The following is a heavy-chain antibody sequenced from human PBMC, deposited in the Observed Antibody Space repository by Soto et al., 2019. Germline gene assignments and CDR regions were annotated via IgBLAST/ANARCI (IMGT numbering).Heavy chain of an antibody. CDR2: INPSGGST. CDR3: ARVFIGAVAGTLYYYGMDV. CDR1: GYTFTSYY. J-gene: IGHJ6*02. D-gene: IGHD6-19*01. V-gene: IGHV1-46*01. Sequence: ASVKVSCKASGYTFTSYYMHWVRQAPGQGLEWMGIINPSGGSTSYAQKFQGRVTMTRDTSTSTAYMELSNLRSEDTAVYYCARVFIGAVAGTLYYYGMDVWGQGTTVTVS.